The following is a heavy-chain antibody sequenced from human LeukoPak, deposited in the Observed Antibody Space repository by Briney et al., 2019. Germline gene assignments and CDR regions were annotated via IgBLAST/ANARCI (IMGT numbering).Heavy chain of an antibody. CDR3: ARDGGSQWLVPNYYYGMDV. CDR1: GFIFGDYY. D-gene: IGHD6-19*01. V-gene: IGHV3-11*05. CDR2: ISSGTINHS. Sequence: PGGSLRLSCKASGFIFGDYYMNWIRQAPGKGLECLSYISSGTINHSNYADSVKGRFTISRDNARNSLYLQMNSLRAEDTAVYYSARDGGSQWLVPNYYYGMDVWGQGTTVTVSS. J-gene: IGHJ6*02.